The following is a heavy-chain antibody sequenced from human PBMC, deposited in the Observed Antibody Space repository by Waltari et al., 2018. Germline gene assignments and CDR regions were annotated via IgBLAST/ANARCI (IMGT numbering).Heavy chain of an antibody. D-gene: IGHD4-17*01. J-gene: IGHJ3*02. V-gene: IGHV4-59*11. Sequence: QVQLQESGPGLVKPSETLSLTCTVSGGSISSHYWSWIRQPPGKGLEWIGYIYYSGSTNYNPSLKSRVTISVDTSKNQFSLKLSSVTAADTAVYYCASEDYGDPWAFDIWGQGTVVTVSS. CDR1: GGSISSHY. CDR3: ASEDYGDPWAFDI. CDR2: IYYSGST.